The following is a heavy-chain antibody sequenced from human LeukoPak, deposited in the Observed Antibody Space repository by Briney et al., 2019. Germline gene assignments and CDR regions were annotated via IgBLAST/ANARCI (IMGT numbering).Heavy chain of an antibody. D-gene: IGHD3-22*01. CDR2: INPNSGGT. V-gene: IGHV1-2*06. CDR3: ARAAGVDYYDSSAYTYGMDV. CDR1: GYTFTGYY. J-gene: IGHJ6*02. Sequence: ASVKVSCKASGYTFTGYYMHWVRQAPGQGLEWMGRINPNSGGTNYAQKFQGRVTMTRDTSISTAYMELSRLGSDDTAVYYCARAAGVDYYDSSAYTYGMDVWGQGTTVTVSS.